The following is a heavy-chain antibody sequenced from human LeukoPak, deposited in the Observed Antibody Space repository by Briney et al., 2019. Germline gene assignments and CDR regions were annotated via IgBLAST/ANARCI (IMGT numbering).Heavy chain of an antibody. J-gene: IGHJ4*02. CDR2: IYYSGST. CDR3: ARRLAYFDY. Sequence: PSETLSLTCAVHGGSFSDYYWGWIRQPPGKGLEWIGSIYYSGSTYYNPSLKSRVTISVDTSKNQFSLKLSSVTAADTAVYYCARRLAYFDYWGQGTLVTVSS. V-gene: IGHV4-39*01. CDR1: GGSFSDYY.